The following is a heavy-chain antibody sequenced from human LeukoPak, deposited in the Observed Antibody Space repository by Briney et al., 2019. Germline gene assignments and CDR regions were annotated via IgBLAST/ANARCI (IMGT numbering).Heavy chain of an antibody. Sequence: ASVKVSCKASGYTFTSYGISWVRQAPGQGLEWMGWISAYSGDANYAQKLQGRVTMTTDTSTSTAYMELRSLRSDDTAVYYCATHRGYCSSTSCQNELELDYWGQGTLVTVSS. CDR2: ISAYSGDA. CDR1: GYTFTSYG. D-gene: IGHD2-2*03. CDR3: ATHRGYCSSTSCQNELELDY. V-gene: IGHV1-18*01. J-gene: IGHJ4*02.